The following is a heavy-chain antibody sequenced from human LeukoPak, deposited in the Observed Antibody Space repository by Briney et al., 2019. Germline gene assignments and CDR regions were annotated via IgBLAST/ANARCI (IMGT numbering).Heavy chain of an antibody. J-gene: IGHJ4*02. CDR3: ARSFNGAYDY. D-gene: IGHD2-8*01. CDR2: INQDGSEK. Sequence: GGSLRLSCVVSRFTFSNHWMTWVRQAPGKGLEWVANINQDGSEKNYVDSVKGRFTISRDNAKNSLYLQVNSLRAEDTAVYYCARSFNGAYDYWGQGTPVTVSS. CDR1: RFTFSNHW. V-gene: IGHV3-7*01.